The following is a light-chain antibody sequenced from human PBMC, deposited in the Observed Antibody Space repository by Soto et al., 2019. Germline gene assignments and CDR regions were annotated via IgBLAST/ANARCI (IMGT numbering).Light chain of an antibody. Sequence: EFVLTQSPGTLSLSPGERATLSCRASQSVSSSYLAWYQQKPGQAPRLLIYGASSRATGIPDRFSGSGSGTDFPLTISRLEPEEFAVYYCQQYGSSPPTLTFGGGTKVEIK. V-gene: IGKV3-20*01. CDR2: GAS. CDR3: QQYGSSPPTLT. J-gene: IGKJ4*01. CDR1: QSVSSSY.